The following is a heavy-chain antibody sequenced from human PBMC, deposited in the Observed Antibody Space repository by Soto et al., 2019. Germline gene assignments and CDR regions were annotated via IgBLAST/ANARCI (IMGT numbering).Heavy chain of an antibody. D-gene: IGHD3-22*01. Sequence: SETLSLTCTVSGGSISSYYWSWIRQPPGKGLEWIGYIYYSGSTNYNPSLKSRVTVSVDTSKNQFSLKLSSVTAADTAVYYCARGAATKIVVVMYDAYEIWGQGTMVTVSS. V-gene: IGHV4-59*01. CDR3: ARGAATKIVVVMYDAYEI. CDR1: GGSISSYY. J-gene: IGHJ3*02. CDR2: IYYSGST.